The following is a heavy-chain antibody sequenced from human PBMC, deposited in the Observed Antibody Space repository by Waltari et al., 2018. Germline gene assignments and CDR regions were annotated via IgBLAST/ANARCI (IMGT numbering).Heavy chain of an antibody. CDR3: VKSAGGATIWLVFDD. V-gene: IGHV3-9*01. CDR1: GFTFDDYA. CDR2: INWNSGNI. J-gene: IGHJ4*02. D-gene: IGHD3-16*01. Sequence: EVQLVESGGGLVHPGRSLRLSCAASGFTFDDYAMHWVRQAPGKGLEWVAGINWNSGNIRYADSVKGRFIISRDNAKNSLYLQMNSLRDDDTAFYYCVKSAGGATIWLVFDDWGQGTLVTVSS.